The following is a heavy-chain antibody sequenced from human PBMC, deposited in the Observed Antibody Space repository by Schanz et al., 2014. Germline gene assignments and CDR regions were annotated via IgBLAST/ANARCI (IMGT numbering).Heavy chain of an antibody. D-gene: IGHD2-21*01. J-gene: IGHJ2*01. CDR3: AKGQGAVINNWYFDP. V-gene: IGHV3-23*01. CDR1: GFTFRGYA. Sequence: ESGGDLVQPGGSLRLSCVVSGFTFRGYAMSWVRQAPGKGLQWVSTISNGGGGYISYAGFVKARFTISRVNSMNTLPPQMTGLSSDDTDIYYGAKGQGAVINNWYFDPWGRGTLVTVSS. CDR2: ISNGGGGYI.